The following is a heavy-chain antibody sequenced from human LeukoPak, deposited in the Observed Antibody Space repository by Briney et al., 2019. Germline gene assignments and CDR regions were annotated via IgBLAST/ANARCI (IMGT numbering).Heavy chain of an antibody. Sequence: PGGSLRLSCAASGFTFSSYSMNWVRQAPGKGLEWVSYISSSSSTIYYADSVKGRFTISRDNAKNSLYLQMNSLRAEDTAVYYCAKSITTMTTGGAFDIWGQGTMVTVSS. J-gene: IGHJ3*02. V-gene: IGHV3-48*01. CDR2: ISSSSSTI. CDR1: GFTFSSYS. CDR3: AKSITTMTTGGAFDI. D-gene: IGHD4-17*01.